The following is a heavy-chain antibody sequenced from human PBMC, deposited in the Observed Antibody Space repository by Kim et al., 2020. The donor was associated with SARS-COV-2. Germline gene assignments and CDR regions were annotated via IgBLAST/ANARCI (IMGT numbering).Heavy chain of an antibody. V-gene: IGHV4-34*01. CDR2: INHSGST. D-gene: IGHD3-10*01. Sequence: SETLSLTCAVYGGSFSGYYWSWIRQPPGKGLEWIGEINHSGSTNYNPSLKSRVTISVDTSKNQFSLKLSSVTAADTAVYYCARGWVWFGESNWFDPWGQGTLVTVSS. CDR3: ARGWVWFGESNWFDP. J-gene: IGHJ5*02. CDR1: GGSFSGYY.